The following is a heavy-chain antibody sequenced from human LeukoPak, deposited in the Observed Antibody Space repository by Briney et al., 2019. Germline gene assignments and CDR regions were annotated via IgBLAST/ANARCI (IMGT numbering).Heavy chain of an antibody. CDR2: MNPNSGNT. J-gene: IGHJ4*02. V-gene: IGHV1-8*01. D-gene: IGHD6-13*01. CDR3: ARRIITAAGLRTLDY. Sequence: ASVKVSCKASGYTFTSYDINWVRQATGQGLEWVGWMNPNSGNTGYAQKFQGRVTMTRNTSISTAYMELSSLGSEDTAVYYCARRIITAAGLRTLDYWGQGTLVIVSS. CDR1: GYTFTSYD.